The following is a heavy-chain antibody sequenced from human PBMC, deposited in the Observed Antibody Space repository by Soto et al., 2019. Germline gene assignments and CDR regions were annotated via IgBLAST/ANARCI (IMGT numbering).Heavy chain of an antibody. Sequence: VQLVQSGTEMKKSGASVKVSCKASGDSFTSYGFSWVRQAPGQGLEWMGWISAYSGNTKYAQRLQDRATMSTDTSTRTVFMELRGLTSDASAVYFCARDMLTFGGAPSAVDIWGQGTMVAVSS. D-gene: IGHD3-16*01. V-gene: IGHV1-18*01. CDR1: GDSFTSYG. CDR3: ARDMLTFGGAPSAVDI. CDR2: ISAYSGNT. J-gene: IGHJ3*02.